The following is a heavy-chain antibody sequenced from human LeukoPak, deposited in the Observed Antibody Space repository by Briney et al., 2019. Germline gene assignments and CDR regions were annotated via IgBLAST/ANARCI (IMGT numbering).Heavy chain of an antibody. V-gene: IGHV1-2*02. D-gene: IGHD4-17*01. Sequence: ASVKVSCKASGYMFTGYYMHWVRQAPGQGPGWMGWINPRSGGTTYAQKFHGRVTMTRDTSITTAYMELTRLTSDDTAVYYCARGDYGDSFDYWGQGTLVTVSS. CDR1: GYMFTGYY. CDR2: INPRSGGT. CDR3: ARGDYGDSFDY. J-gene: IGHJ4*02.